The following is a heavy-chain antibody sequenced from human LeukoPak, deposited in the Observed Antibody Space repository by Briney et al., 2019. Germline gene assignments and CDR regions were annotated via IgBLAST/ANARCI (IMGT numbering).Heavy chain of an antibody. Sequence: PSQTLSLTCTVSGGFISSGGYYWSWIRQHPGKGLEWIGYIFYSGSTYYNPSLKSRVTISVDTSKNQFSLKLSSVTAADTAVYYCARTRYSSSYHAFDNWGQGTLVTVSS. J-gene: IGHJ4*02. V-gene: IGHV4-31*03. CDR2: IFYSGST. CDR1: GGFISSGGYY. CDR3: ARTRYSSSYHAFDN. D-gene: IGHD3-3*01.